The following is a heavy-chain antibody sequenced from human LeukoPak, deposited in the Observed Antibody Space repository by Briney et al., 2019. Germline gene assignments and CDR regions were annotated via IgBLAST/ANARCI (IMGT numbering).Heavy chain of an antibody. V-gene: IGHV1-18*01. CDR2: ISAYNGNT. Sequence: ASVKVSCKASGYTFTSYGISWVRQAPGQGLEWMGWISAYNGNTNYAQKLQGRVTMTTDTSTSTAYMELRSLRSDDTAVYYCATLGGSSSWTYYYYMDVWGKGTTVTVSS. CDR3: ATLGGSSSWTYYYYMDV. J-gene: IGHJ6*03. D-gene: IGHD6-13*01. CDR1: GYTFTSYG.